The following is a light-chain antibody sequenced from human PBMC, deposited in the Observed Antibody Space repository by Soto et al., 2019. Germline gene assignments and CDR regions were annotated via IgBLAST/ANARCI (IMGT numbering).Light chain of an antibody. CDR1: QSVSSSY. CDR3: QQYGSSSWT. CDR2: GTS. J-gene: IGKJ1*01. Sequence: EIVLTQSPGTLSLSPGQRTTLSCRARQSVSSSYLAWYQQKPGQAPRLLIYGTSSRATAIPDRFSGSGSGTDFTLTISRLEPEDFALYYCQQYGSSSWTFGQGTKVEIK. V-gene: IGKV3-20*01.